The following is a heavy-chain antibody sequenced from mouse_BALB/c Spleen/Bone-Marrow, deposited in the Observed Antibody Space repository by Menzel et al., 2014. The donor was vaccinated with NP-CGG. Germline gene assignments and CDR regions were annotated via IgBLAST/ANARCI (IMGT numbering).Heavy chain of an antibody. J-gene: IGHJ2*01. CDR3: ARKRYGGYFDY. CDR1: GFSLTSYG. CDR2: IWSGGGT. V-gene: IGHV2-2*02. D-gene: IGHD2-14*01. Sequence: QVQLQQSGPGLVQPSQSLSITCTVSGFSLTSYGVHWVRQSPGKGLEWLGVIWSGGGTDYNAAFISRLSISKDNSKSXVFFKMNSLQANDTAIYYCARKRYGGYFDYWGQGTTLTVSS.